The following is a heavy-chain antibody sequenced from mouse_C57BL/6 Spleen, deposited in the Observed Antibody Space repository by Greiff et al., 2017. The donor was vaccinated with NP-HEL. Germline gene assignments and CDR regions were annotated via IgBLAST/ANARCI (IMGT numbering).Heavy chain of an antibody. J-gene: IGHJ3*01. CDR1: GYTFTSYW. Sequence: QVQLQQSGAELVKPGASVKLSCKASGYTFTSYWMHWVKQRPGRGLEWIGRIDPNSGGTKYNEKFKSKATLTVDKPSSTAYMQLSILTSEDSAVYYCASNNYYGYDWFAYWGQGTLVTVSA. D-gene: IGHD2-2*01. CDR3: ASNNYYGYDWFAY. CDR2: IDPNSGGT. V-gene: IGHV1-72*01.